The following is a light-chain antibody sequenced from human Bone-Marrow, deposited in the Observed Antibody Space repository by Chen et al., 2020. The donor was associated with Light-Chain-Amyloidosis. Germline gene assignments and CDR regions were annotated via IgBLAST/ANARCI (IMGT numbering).Light chain of an antibody. Sequence: QSALTQPASVPGSPGQSSTLSCTGTSSDVGGDNHVSWYQQHPDKASKLMIYEVTNRPSWVPDRFSGSKSDNTASLTISGLQTEDEADYFCSSYTITNTLVFGSGTRVTVL. V-gene: IGLV2-14*01. CDR1: SSDVGGDNH. J-gene: IGLJ1*01. CDR3: SSYTITNTLV. CDR2: EVT.